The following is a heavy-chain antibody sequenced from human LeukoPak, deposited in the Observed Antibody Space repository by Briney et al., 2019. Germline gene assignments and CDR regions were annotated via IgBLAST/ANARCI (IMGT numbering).Heavy chain of an antibody. V-gene: IGHV1-46*01. CDR2: INPSGGST. J-gene: IGHJ4*02. Sequence: GASVKVSCKASGYSFTSYYMHWVRQAPGQGLEWMGIINPSGGSTGYAQKFQGRVTMTRDMSTSTVYMELSSLRSEDTAVYYCARVRFAVGTEVDYWGQGTLVTVSS. CDR1: GYSFTSYY. CDR3: ARVRFAVGTEVDY. D-gene: IGHD3-3*01.